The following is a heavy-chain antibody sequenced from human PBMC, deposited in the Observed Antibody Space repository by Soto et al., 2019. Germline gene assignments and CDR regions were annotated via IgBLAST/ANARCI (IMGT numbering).Heavy chain of an antibody. D-gene: IGHD3-3*01. CDR2: ISWNSGSI. V-gene: IGHV3-9*01. Sequence: PGGSLRLSCAASGFTFDDYAMHWVRQAPGKGLEWVSGISWNSGSIGYADSVKGRFTISRDNAKNSLYLQMNSLRAEDTALYYCAKALRFLEWLPLDYWGQGTLVTVSS. CDR3: AKALRFLEWLPLDY. CDR1: GFTFDDYA. J-gene: IGHJ4*02.